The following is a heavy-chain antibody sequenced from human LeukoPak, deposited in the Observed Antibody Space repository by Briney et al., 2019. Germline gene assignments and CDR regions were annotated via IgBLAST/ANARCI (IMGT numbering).Heavy chain of an antibody. CDR2: INPSGGST. Sequence: ASVKVSCKASGYTFTSFYMHWVRQAPGQGLEWMGIINPSGGSTSYAQKFQGRLTMTRDTSTSTVYMELSSLRSEDTAVYYCARGAGYYDSSASIDYWGQGTLVTVSS. J-gene: IGHJ4*02. CDR1: GYTFTSFY. D-gene: IGHD3-22*01. V-gene: IGHV1-46*01. CDR3: ARGAGYYDSSASIDY.